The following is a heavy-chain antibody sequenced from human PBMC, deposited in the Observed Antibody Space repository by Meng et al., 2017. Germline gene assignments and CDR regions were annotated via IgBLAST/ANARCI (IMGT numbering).Heavy chain of an antibody. CDR1: GYTFTSYY. J-gene: IGHJ4*02. D-gene: IGHD3-22*01. CDR2: INPSGGST. Sequence: GRLVKVGAEVKKPGASVKVSCKASGYTFTSYYMPWVRQAPGQGLEWMGIINPSGGSTSYAQKFQGRVTMTRNTSTSTVYMELSSLRSEDTAVYYCARGYLPYDSSGYYFDYWGQGTLVTVSS. V-gene: IGHV1-46*01. CDR3: ARGYLPYDSSGYYFDY.